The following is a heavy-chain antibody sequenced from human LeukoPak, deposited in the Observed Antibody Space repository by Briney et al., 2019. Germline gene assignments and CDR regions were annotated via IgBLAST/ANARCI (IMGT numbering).Heavy chain of an antibody. CDR2: IYYSGST. Sequence: SETLSITCTVSGGSISSYYWSWIRQPPGKGLEWIGYIYYSGSTNYNPSLKSRVTVSVDTSKNQFSLKLSSVTAADTAVYYCARDGGFTYYDSSGFDYWGQGTLVTVSS. CDR3: ARDGGFTYYDSSGFDY. D-gene: IGHD3-22*01. CDR1: GGSISSYY. V-gene: IGHV4-59*01. J-gene: IGHJ4*02.